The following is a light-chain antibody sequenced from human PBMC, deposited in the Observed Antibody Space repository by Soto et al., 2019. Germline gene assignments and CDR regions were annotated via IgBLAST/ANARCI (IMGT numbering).Light chain of an antibody. CDR3: ATWDDSLNVAV. J-gene: IGLJ3*02. CDR1: NSNIGSNT. Sequence: QPVLTQPPSASGTPGQRVTISCSGSNSNIGSNTVAWYQLLPGTAPKFLLYNNDQRPSGVPDRFSGSKSGTSASLAITGLQSEDEAEYFCATWDDSLNVAVFGGGTKLTVL. V-gene: IGLV1-44*01. CDR2: NND.